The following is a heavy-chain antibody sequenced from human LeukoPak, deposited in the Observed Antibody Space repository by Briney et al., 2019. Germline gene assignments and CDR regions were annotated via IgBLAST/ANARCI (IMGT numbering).Heavy chain of an antibody. CDR2: IYHSGST. CDR3: ARDHNWSDP. V-gene: IGHV4-38-2*02. Sequence: PSETLSLTCAVSGYSISSGYYWGWIRQPPGKGLEWIGSIYHSGSTYYNPSLKSRVTISVDTSKNQFSLKLSSVTAADTAVYYCARDHNWSDPWGQGTLVTVSS. J-gene: IGHJ5*02. CDR1: GYSISSGYY.